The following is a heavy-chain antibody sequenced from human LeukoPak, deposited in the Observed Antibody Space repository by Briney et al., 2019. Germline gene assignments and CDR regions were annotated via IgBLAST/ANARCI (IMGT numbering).Heavy chain of an antibody. J-gene: IGHJ4*02. V-gene: IGHV3-48*03. D-gene: IGHD4-17*01. CDR2: ISSSGGTV. Sequence: TGGSLRLSCAASGFTFSHYEMNWVRQAPGKGLEWVSYISSSGGTVYYADSVKGRFTISRDNAKNSLYLQTNSLRAEDTAVYYCARKYGDYAWLDYWGQGTLVTVSS. CDR1: GFTFSHYE. CDR3: ARKYGDYAWLDY.